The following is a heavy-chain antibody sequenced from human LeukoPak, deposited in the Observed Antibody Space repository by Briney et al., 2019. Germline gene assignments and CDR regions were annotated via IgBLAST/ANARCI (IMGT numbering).Heavy chain of an antibody. D-gene: IGHD1-1*01. CDR2: IYSGGST. V-gene: IGHV3-53*04. J-gene: IGHJ3*02. CDR1: GFTFSSHG. Sequence: PGGSLRLSCAASGFTFSSHGMHWVRQAPGKGLEWVSVIYSGGSTYYADSVKGRFTISRHNSMNTLYLQMNSLRAEDTAVYYCARDPNDVGAFDIWGQGTMVTVSS. CDR3: ARDPNDVGAFDI.